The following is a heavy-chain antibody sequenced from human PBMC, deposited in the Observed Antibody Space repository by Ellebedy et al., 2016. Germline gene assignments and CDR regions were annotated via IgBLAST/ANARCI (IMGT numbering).Heavy chain of an antibody. J-gene: IGHJ4*02. V-gene: IGHV4-34*01. Sequence: SETLSLTCAVYGGSFSGYYWTWIRQPPGKGLEWIGEIDHSGSTNYNPSLKSRVTISVDTSKDQFSLKLSSVTAADTAVYYCAREPIVGATLVDFWGQGTLVTVSS. D-gene: IGHD1-26*01. CDR3: AREPIVGATLVDF. CDR1: GGSFSGYY. CDR2: IDHSGST.